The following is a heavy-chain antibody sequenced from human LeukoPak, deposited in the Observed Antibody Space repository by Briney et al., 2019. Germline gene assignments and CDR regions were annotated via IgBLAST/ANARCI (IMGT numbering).Heavy chain of an antibody. J-gene: IGHJ2*01. V-gene: IGHV3-23*01. CDR1: GITFSSYG. Sequence: GGSLRLSCAASGITFSSYGMSWVRQAPGKGLEWVSGISGRGGSTYYADSVKGRFTISRDNSKSTLYLQMNTLRAEDTAVYYCARVMGRLVRTWYFDLWGRGTLVTVSS. D-gene: IGHD3-9*01. CDR3: ARVMGRLVRTWYFDL. CDR2: ISGRGGST.